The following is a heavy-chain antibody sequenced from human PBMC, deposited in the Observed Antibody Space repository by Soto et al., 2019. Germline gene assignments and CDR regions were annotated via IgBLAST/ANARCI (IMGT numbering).Heavy chain of an antibody. J-gene: IGHJ6*02. CDR2: TYYRSKWYN. CDR3: ARDVRIAAAGYYYYGMDV. D-gene: IGHD6-13*01. CDR1: GDSVSSNCAA. Sequence: SQTLSLTCAISGDSVSSNCAAWNWIRQSPSRGLEWLGRTYYRSKWYNDYAVSVKSRITINPDTSKNQFSLQLNSVTPEDTAVYYCARDVRIAAAGYYYYGMDVWGQGTTVTVSS. V-gene: IGHV6-1*01.